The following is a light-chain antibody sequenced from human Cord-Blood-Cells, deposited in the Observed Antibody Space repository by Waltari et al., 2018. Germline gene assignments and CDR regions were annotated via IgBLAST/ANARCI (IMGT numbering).Light chain of an antibody. CDR3: QQRSNWPPGGT. J-gene: IGKJ1*01. CDR1: QSVSSY. CDR2: DAS. V-gene: IGKV3-11*01. Sequence: EIVLTQSPATLSLSPGERATLSCRASQSVSSYLAWYQQKPGQAPRLLIYDASNRATGIPGRFSGSGSGTDFTLTISSLEPEDCAVYYCQQRSNWPPGGTFGQGTKVEIK.